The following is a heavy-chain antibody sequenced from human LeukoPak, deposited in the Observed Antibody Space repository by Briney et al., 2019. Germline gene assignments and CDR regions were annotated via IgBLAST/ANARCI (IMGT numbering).Heavy chain of an antibody. CDR3: AKRVLCQS. CDR1: GFTFSDNA. J-gene: IGHJ5*02. Sequence: PGGSLRLSCAASGFTFSDNAMTWVRQAPGKGLEWVSTISGRGGGAFYADSVKGRFTVSRDNSKNTLFLQMNSLRAEDTAIYYCAKRVLCQSWGQGTLVTVSS. V-gene: IGHV3-23*01. D-gene: IGHD2-8*01. CDR2: ISGRGGGA.